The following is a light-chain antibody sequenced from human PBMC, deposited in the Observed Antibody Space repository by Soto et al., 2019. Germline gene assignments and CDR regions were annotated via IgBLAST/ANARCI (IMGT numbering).Light chain of an antibody. Sequence: QSSLPQPGFVSGSPGQSITISCTGTSSDVGNCNRGSWYQQHASKAPKILLDEGSKRPSGVSNRFSGSKSGHTASLTIFWFYAEDEAGYYCCSDVGSSVYVSRTGAKATVL. CDR1: SSDVGNCNR. CDR2: EGS. V-gene: IGLV2-23*01. J-gene: IGLJ1*01. CDR3: CSDVGSSVYV.